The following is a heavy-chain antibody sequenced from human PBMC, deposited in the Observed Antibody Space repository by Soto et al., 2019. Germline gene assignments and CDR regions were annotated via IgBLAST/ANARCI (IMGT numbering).Heavy chain of an antibody. Sequence: QVQLVESGGGLVKPGGSLRLSCAASGFTFSDYYMSWIRQAPGKGLEWVSYISSSGSTIYYADSVKGRFTISRDNAKKPLYLQMNSLRAEDTAVYDCARDVMVVAANQPGAFDIWGQGTMVTVSS. V-gene: IGHV3-11*01. CDR2: ISSSGSTI. J-gene: IGHJ3*02. CDR1: GFTFSDYY. D-gene: IGHD3-22*01. CDR3: ARDVMVVAANQPGAFDI.